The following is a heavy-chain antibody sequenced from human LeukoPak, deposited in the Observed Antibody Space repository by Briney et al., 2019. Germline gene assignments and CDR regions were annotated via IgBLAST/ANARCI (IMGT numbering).Heavy chain of an antibody. CDR2: IYWDDDE. Sequence: SGPTLVRPTQTLTLTCTFTGFSLTTRGVAVGWIRQPPGQALEWLAIIYWDDDEDYRPSLKTRLTITKDTSKNQVVLTMTNMDPVDTATNYCTHRKINTIGYYSIDYWGQGILVTVSA. J-gene: IGHJ4*02. V-gene: IGHV2-5*02. CDR3: THRKINTIGYYSIDY. CDR1: GFSLTTRGVA. D-gene: IGHD3-22*01.